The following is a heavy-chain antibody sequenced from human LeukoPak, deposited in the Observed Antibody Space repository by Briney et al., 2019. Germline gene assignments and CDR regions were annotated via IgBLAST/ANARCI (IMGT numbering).Heavy chain of an antibody. J-gene: IGHJ4*02. Sequence: GGSLRLSCAASGFTFSSYSMNWVRQAPGKGLEWVSSISTSSSHIYYADSLKGRFTISRDNAKNSLYLQMNSLRAEDTAVYYCALGKDGLFDYWGQGTLVTVSS. CDR1: GFTFSSYS. CDR2: ISTSSSHI. CDR3: ALGKDGLFDY. V-gene: IGHV3-21*01. D-gene: IGHD5-24*01.